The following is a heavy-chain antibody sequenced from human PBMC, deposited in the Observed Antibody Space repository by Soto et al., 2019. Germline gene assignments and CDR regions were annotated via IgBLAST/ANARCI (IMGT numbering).Heavy chain of an antibody. CDR1: GYTFTNYA. D-gene: IGHD1-26*01. CDR2: ISGYNGNT. CDR3: ARESRCYYSEITF. V-gene: IGHV1-18*01. Sequence: ASVKVSCKASGYTFTNYAISWVRQAPGQGLEWMGWISGYNGNTSYAQKLEGRVTMSIDTSTSTAYMEVMGLRSDDTAVYYCARESRCYYSEITFWGQGTLVTVSS. J-gene: IGHJ4*02.